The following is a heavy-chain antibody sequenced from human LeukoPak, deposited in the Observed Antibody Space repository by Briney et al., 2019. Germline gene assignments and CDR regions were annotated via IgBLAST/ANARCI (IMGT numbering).Heavy chain of an antibody. V-gene: IGHV3-23*01. CDR2: ISGSGGST. CDR1: GFTFSSYA. CDR3: ARHYGSGSYSPIDFDY. Sequence: RAGGSLRLSCAASGFTFSSYAMSWVRQAPGKGLEWVSAISGSGGSTYYADSVKGRFTISRDNSKNTLYLQMNSLRAEDTAVYYCARHYGSGSYSPIDFDYWGQGTLVTVSS. D-gene: IGHD3-10*01. J-gene: IGHJ4*02.